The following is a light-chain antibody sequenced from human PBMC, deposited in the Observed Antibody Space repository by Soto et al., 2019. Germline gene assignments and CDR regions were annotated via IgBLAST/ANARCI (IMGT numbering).Light chain of an antibody. CDR3: PTWDDTLNGVV. J-gene: IGLJ3*02. CDR1: TSNIGNNA. V-gene: IGLV1-36*01. CDR2: YDD. Sequence: QSVLTQSPSVSGAPRQRVTITCSGSTSNIGNNAVSWYQQLPGEAPKLLLYYDDLLSSGVSDRFSASKSGTSASLAISGLQSEDEADYYCPTWDDTLNGVVFGEGTKLTVL.